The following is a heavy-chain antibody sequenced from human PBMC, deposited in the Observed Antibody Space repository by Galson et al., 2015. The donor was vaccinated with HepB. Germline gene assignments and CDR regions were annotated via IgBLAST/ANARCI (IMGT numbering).Heavy chain of an antibody. CDR2: IYYSGST. J-gene: IGHJ4*02. D-gene: IGHD1-26*01. V-gene: IGHV4-59*01. CDR3: AGDRPGSGNYNNAFDY. CDR1: GGSISSYY. Sequence: SETLSLTCTVSGGSISSYYWSWIRQPPGKGLEWIGYIYYSGSTNYNPSLKSRVTISLDTSNNQFSLKLTSVTAADTAIYYCAGDRPGSGNYNNAFDYGGQGTLVTVSS.